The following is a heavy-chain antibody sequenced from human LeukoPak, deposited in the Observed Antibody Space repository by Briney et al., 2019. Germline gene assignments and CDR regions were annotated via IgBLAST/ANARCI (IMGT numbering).Heavy chain of an antibody. CDR2: IYYSGNT. V-gene: IGHV4-39*01. J-gene: IGHJ4*02. CDR3: ARLYYDSSGYYQICYFDY. CDR1: GGSISSSRYY. D-gene: IGHD3-22*01. Sequence: SETLSLTCTVSGGSISSSRYYWGWIRQPPGKGLEWIGSIYYSGNTYYNPSLKSRVTISVDTSKNQFSLNLSSVTAADTAVYYCARLYYDSSGYYQICYFDYWGQGTLVTVSS.